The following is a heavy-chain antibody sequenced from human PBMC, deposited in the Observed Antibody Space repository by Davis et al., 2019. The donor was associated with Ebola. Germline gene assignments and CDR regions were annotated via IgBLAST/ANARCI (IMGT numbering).Heavy chain of an antibody. J-gene: IGHJ6*02. D-gene: IGHD5-18*01. CDR2: ISSNGGST. CDR1: GFTFSSYA. Sequence: GESLKISCSASGFTFSSYAMHWVRQAPGKGLEYVSAISSNGGSTYYADSVKGRFTISRDNSKNTLYLQMSSLRAEDTAVYYCVNGLVGWIQLPYGMDVWGQGTTVTVSS. V-gene: IGHV3-64D*08. CDR3: VNGLVGWIQLPYGMDV.